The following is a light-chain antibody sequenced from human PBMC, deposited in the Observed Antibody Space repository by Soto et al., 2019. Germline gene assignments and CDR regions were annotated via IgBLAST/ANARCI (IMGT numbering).Light chain of an antibody. CDR1: QRVSARY. V-gene: IGKV3-20*01. CDR3: QQYSDSPPT. J-gene: IGKJ1*01. CDR2: GAS. Sequence: IVLTQSPGTLYLSPVDRSTLSFSASQRVSARYLAWYHQKPGQAPRLLIFGASDRATGIPDRFSGSGSGTDFTLTIDRLEPEDFAMYYCQQYSDSPPTFGQGTKVDIK.